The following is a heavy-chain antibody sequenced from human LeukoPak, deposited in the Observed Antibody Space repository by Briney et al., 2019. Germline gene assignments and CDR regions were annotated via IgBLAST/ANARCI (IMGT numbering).Heavy chain of an antibody. CDR1: GFTFSSYA. V-gene: IGHV3-30*01. D-gene: IGHD2-2*01. CDR3: ARVVPARYFDY. J-gene: IGHJ4*02. CDR2: ISYDGSNK. Sequence: PGGSPRLSCAASGFTFSSYAMHWVRQAPGKGLEWVAVISYDGSNKYYADSVKGRFTISRDNSKNTLYLQMNSLRAEDTAVYYCARVVPARYFDYWGQGTLVTVSS.